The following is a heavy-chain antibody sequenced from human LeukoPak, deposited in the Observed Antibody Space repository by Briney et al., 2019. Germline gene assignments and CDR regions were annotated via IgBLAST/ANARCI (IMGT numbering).Heavy chain of an antibody. CDR1: GYTFNAYF. Sequence: GASVKVSCKASGYTFNAYFMQWLRQAPGQGLEWMGWINPNSGGTNYAQKFQGRVTMTRDTSISTAYMELSRLRSGDTAVYYCARAGAGDYYYYMDVWGKGTTVTVSS. J-gene: IGHJ6*03. CDR3: ARAGAGDYYYYMDV. D-gene: IGHD3-10*01. V-gene: IGHV1-2*02. CDR2: INPNSGGT.